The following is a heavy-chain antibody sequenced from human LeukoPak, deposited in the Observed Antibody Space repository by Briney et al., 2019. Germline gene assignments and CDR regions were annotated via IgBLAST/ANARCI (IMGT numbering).Heavy chain of an antibody. J-gene: IGHJ6*02. CDR3: ATGFGVVIKGRTYYYYGMDV. CDR2: INPNNGGT. V-gene: IGHV1-2*02. D-gene: IGHD3-3*01. CDR1: GYTFTGYY. Sequence: ASVKVSCKASGYTFTGYYMHWVRQAPGQGLEWMGWINPNNGGTNYAQNFQGRVTMTRDSSIGTAYMELSRLRSDDTAVYYCATGFGVVIKGRTYYYYGMDVWGQGTTVTVSS.